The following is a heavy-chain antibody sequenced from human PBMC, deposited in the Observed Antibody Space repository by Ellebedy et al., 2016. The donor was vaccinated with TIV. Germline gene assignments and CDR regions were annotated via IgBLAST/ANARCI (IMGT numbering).Heavy chain of an antibody. CDR3: AKGRGGSSYSSLDV. Sequence: GESLKISCAASGFTFSNYAMNWVRQAPGKGPEWVSVTSGSSDSRDYADSVKGRFTISRDNSQNTRYLQMNSLRAEDPAVYYCAKGRGGSSYSSLDVWGQGTTVTVSS. CDR1: GFTFSNYA. J-gene: IGHJ6*02. V-gene: IGHV3-23*01. CDR2: TSGSSDSR. D-gene: IGHD2-15*01.